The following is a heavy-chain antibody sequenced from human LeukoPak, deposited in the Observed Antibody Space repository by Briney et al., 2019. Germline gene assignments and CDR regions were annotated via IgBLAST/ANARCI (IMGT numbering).Heavy chain of an antibody. Sequence: QTLSLTCAISGESVSNNSAIWIWIRQSPSRGLQWLGRTYYRSKWYNDYAVSVKSRITLNVDTSKNQFSLQLNSVTPEDTAVYYCARSSHLHYFDYWGQGTQVTVSS. CDR3: ARSSHLHYFDY. V-gene: IGHV6-1*01. J-gene: IGHJ4*02. CDR1: GESVSNNSAI. CDR2: TYYRSKWYN.